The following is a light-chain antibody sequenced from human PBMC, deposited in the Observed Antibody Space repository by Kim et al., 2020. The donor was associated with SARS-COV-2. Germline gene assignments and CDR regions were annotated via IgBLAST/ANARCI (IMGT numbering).Light chain of an antibody. Sequence: SASVGDTVTITCRARQSISGWLAWYQQKPGETPKLLIFKSSTLQNGVPSRFSGSGSGTEFTLTISNLQPDDFATYFCQQYHTFWTFGQGTKVDIK. CDR2: KSS. J-gene: IGKJ1*01. V-gene: IGKV1-5*03. CDR3: QQYHTFWT. CDR1: QSISGW.